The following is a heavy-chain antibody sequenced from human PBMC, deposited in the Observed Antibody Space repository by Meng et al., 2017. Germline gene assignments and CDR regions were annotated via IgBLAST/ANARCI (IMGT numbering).Heavy chain of an antibody. CDR3: ARHVPPALMEPWIQLWFRPMDSNPWFDP. CDR1: GFTFSNYG. Sequence: GESLKISCAASGFTFSNYGMSWVRQAPGKGLKWVSSVTGSGRSTFYADFVKGRFTISRDRSENTLYLQMNSLRAEDTAVYYCARHVPPALMEPWIQLWFRPMDSNPWFDPWGQGTLVTVSS. CDR2: VTGSGRST. D-gene: IGHD5-18*01. V-gene: IGHV3-23*01. J-gene: IGHJ5*02.